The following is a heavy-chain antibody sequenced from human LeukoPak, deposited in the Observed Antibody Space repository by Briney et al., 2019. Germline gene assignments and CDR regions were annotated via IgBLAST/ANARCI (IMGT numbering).Heavy chain of an antibody. J-gene: IGHJ5*02. Sequence: SETLSLTCTVSGGSISPFYWNWIRQPPGKGLEWIGYIYYSGSTNYNPSLKSRVTISVDTSKNQFSLKLSSVTAADTAVYYCARHGYSSGSLAWFDPWGQGTQVTVSS. V-gene: IGHV4-59*01. CDR2: IYYSGST. CDR1: GGSISPFY. CDR3: ARHGYSSGSLAWFDP. D-gene: IGHD6-19*01.